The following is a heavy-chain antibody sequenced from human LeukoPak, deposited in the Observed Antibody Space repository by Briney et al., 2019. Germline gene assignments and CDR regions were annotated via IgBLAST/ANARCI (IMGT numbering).Heavy chain of an antibody. Sequence: GGSLRLSCAASGFTFSSYEMNWVRQAPGKGLEWVSYISSSGSTIYYADSVKGRFTISRDNAKNSLYLQMNSLRAEDTAVYYCARAENYYDSSGYPQADAFDIWGQGTMVTVSS. CDR3: ARAENYYDSSGYPQADAFDI. J-gene: IGHJ3*02. CDR1: GFTFSSYE. D-gene: IGHD3-22*01. V-gene: IGHV3-48*03. CDR2: ISSSGSTI.